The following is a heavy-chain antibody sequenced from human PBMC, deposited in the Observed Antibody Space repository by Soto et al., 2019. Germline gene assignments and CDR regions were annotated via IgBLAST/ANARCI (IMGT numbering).Heavy chain of an antibody. CDR2: IYDSGAT. CDR1: GGSISSGDYC. V-gene: IGHV4-30-4*01. D-gene: IGHD4-4*01. CDR3: ASARLHYRTIDY. Sequence: SETLSLTXTVSGGSISSGDYCWTWIRQPPGKGLEWIGYIYDSGATYDNPSLRNRLTISVDTSRNQFSLKLSFVTAADTAVYYCASARLHYRTIDYWGQGTLVTVSS. J-gene: IGHJ4*02.